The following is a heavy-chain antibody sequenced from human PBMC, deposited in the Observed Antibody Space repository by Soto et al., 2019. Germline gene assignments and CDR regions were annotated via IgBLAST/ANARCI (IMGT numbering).Heavy chain of an antibody. CDR3: AKDSPVGVPQMRDLHD. D-gene: IGHD2-8*01. V-gene: IGHV3-23*01. Sequence: EGSVRRSCAASGFSFSSYGMSWVRQAPGKGLEWVSVISGSGGSTYYADSVKGRFTLSRDNSKNTVYLQMNSLRAEDTAVYYCAKDSPVGVPQMRDLHDWGQGTLVTV. CDR2: ISGSGGST. J-gene: IGHJ1*01. CDR1: GFSFSSYG.